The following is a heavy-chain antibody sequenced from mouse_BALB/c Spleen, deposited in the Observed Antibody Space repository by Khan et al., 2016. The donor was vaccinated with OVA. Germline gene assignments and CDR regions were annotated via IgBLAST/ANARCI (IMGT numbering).Heavy chain of an antibody. CDR3: ARMQGGDFDY. CDR1: GYSITSDYA. CDR2: ISYSGNT. V-gene: IGHV3-2*02. J-gene: IGHJ2*01. D-gene: IGHD6-1*01. Sequence: EVQLVESGPGLVKPSQSLSLTCTVTGYSITSDYAWNWIRQFPGNKLEWMGYISYSGNTKYNPSLKSRISITRDTSKNQFFLQLNFVTIEDTATYYCARMQGGDFDYGGQGTTLTVSS.